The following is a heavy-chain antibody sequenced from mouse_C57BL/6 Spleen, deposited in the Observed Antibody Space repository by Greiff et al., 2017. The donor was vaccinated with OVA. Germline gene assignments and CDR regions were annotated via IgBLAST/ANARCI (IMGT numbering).Heavy chain of an antibody. CDR2: IYPGDGDT. Sequence: VQLQQSGPELVKPGASVKISCKASGYAFSSSWMNWVKQRPGKGLEWIGRIYPGDGDTNYNGKFKGKATLTADKSSSTAYMQLSSLTSEDSAVYFCARMTTSPYWGQGTLVTVSA. CDR1: GYAFSSSW. CDR3: ARMTTSPY. V-gene: IGHV1-82*01. D-gene: IGHD2-13*01. J-gene: IGHJ3*01.